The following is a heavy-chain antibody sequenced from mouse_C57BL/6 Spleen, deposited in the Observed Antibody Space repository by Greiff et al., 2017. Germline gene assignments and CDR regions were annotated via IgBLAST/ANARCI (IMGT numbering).Heavy chain of an antibody. CDR1: GYAFSSSW. V-gene: IGHV1-82*01. CDR2: IYPGDGDT. CDR3: ATYYDYDGGWFAY. Sequence: QVQLKQSGPELVKPGASVKISCKASGYAFSSSWMNWVKQRPGKGLEWIGRIYPGDGDTNYNGKFKGKATLTADKSSSTAYMQLSSLTSEDSAVYFCATYYDYDGGWFAYWGQGTLVTVSA. D-gene: IGHD2-4*01. J-gene: IGHJ3*01.